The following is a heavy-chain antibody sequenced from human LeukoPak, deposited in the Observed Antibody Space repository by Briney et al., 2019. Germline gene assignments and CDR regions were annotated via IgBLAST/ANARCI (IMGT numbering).Heavy chain of an antibody. CDR1: GFTFTTYG. D-gene: IGHD3-9*01. CDR3: AKYSPYDILTGSSYYFDY. Sequence: RPGGSLKISCEASGFTFTTYGMSWGRQAPGKGLEWVSTINNSVVTTSYADSVNRPFTISRDKSSTTLSLQMNCLRAENTALYYSAKYSPYDILTGSSYYFDYWGQGTLVTVSS. J-gene: IGHJ4*02. CDR2: INNSVVTT. V-gene: IGHV3-23*01.